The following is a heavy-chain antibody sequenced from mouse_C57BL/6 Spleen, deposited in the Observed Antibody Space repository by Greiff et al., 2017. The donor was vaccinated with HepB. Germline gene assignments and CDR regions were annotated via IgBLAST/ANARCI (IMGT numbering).Heavy chain of an antibody. CDR1: GYTFTSYW. Sequence: VQLQQPGTELVKPGASVKLSCKASGYTFTSYWMHWVKQRPGQGLEWIGNINPSNGGTNYNEKFKSKATLTVDKSSSTAYMQLSSLTSEDSAVYYCAREGITTVYAMDYWGQGTSVTVSS. D-gene: IGHD1-1*01. V-gene: IGHV1-53*01. CDR2: INPSNGGT. CDR3: AREGITTVYAMDY. J-gene: IGHJ4*01.